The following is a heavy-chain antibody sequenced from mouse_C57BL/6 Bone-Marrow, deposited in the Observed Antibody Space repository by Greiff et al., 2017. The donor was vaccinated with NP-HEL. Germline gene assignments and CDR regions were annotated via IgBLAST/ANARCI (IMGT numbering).Heavy chain of an antibody. CDR3: AMDCGSGRWFAY. D-gene: IGHD1-1*01. V-gene: IGHV1-74*01. CDR1: GYTFTSYW. Sequence: VQLQQPGAELVKPGASVKVSCKASGYTFTSYWMHWVKQRPGQGLEWIGRIHPSDSDTNYNQKFKGKATLTVDKSSSTAYLQLSSLTSEDSAVYYGAMDCGSGRWFAYWGQGTLVTVSA. CDR2: IHPSDSDT. J-gene: IGHJ3*01.